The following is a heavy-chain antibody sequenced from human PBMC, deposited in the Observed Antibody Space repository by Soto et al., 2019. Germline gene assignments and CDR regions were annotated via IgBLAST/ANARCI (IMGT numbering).Heavy chain of an antibody. D-gene: IGHD2-21*02. CDR3: ARQRTSVVTQAYMELSSLRSEDTAVYYCATFSSSSPGDENWFDP. J-gene: IGHJ5*02. CDR1: GVSINSRSYY. CDR2: IYYSGIT. Sequence: PSETLCLTCTVSGVSINSRSYYWGWIRQSPGKGLEWIVSIYYSGITYYNXSRKXRXXXXLDTSKNQFSLKLRSVSAADTAVYYCARQRTSVVTQAYMELSSLRSEDTAVYYCATFSSSSPGDENWFDPWGQGTLVTVSS. V-gene: IGHV4-39*01.